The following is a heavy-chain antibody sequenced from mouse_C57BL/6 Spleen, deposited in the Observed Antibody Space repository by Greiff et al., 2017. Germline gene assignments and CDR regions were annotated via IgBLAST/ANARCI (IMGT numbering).Heavy chain of an antibody. CDR3: TAYYSNYDD. Sequence: EVQLQQSGGGLVQPGGSMKLSCVASGFTFSNYWMNWVRQSPEKGLEWVAQIRLKSDNYATHYAESVKGRFTISRDDSKSSVYLQMNNLRAEDTGIYYCTAYYSNYDDWGQGTTLTVSS. CDR1: GFTFSNYW. V-gene: IGHV6-3*01. D-gene: IGHD2-5*01. J-gene: IGHJ2*01. CDR2: IRLKSDNYAT.